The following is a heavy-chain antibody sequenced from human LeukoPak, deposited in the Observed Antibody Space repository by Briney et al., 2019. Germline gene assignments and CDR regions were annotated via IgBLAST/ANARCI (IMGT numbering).Heavy chain of an antibody. CDR2: IYYSGST. Sequence: SETLSLTCTVSGGSISNYYWSWIRRPPGKGLEWIGYIYYSGSTLYNPSLKSRVTISVDTSKNQFSLKMGSVTAADTAVYYCGGSRDGYIDYWGQGTLVTVSS. CDR1: GGSISNYY. V-gene: IGHV4-59*12. CDR3: GGSRDGYIDY. D-gene: IGHD5-24*01. J-gene: IGHJ4*02.